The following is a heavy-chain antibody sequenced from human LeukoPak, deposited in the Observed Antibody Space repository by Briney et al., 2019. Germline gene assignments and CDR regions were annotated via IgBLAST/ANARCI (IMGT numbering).Heavy chain of an antibody. CDR2: ISWNSGSI. Sequence: GGSLRLSCAASGFTFDDYAMHWVRQAPGKGLEWVSGISWNSGSIGYADSVKGRFTISRDNAKNSLYLQMNSLRPEDTAVYYCTSLAGSSGWYLAPNDYWGQGTLVTVSS. V-gene: IGHV3-9*01. D-gene: IGHD6-19*01. CDR1: GFTFDDYA. CDR3: TSLAGSSGWYLAPNDY. J-gene: IGHJ4*02.